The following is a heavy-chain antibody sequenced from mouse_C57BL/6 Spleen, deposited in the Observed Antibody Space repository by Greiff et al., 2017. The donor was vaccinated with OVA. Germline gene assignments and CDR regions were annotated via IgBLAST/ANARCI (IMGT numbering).Heavy chain of an antibody. Sequence: LVESGPELVKPGASVKISCKASGYAFSSSWMNWVKQRPGKGLEWIGRIYPGDGDTNYNGKFKGKATLTADKSSSTAYMQLSSLTSEDSADYFCARGTMVPKYYFDYWGQGTTLTVSS. CDR1: GYAFSSSW. D-gene: IGHD2-2*01. CDR3: ARGTMVPKYYFDY. J-gene: IGHJ2*01. V-gene: IGHV1-82*01. CDR2: IYPGDGDT.